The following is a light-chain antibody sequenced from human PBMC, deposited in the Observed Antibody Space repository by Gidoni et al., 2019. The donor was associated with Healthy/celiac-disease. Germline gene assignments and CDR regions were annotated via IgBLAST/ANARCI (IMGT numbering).Light chain of an antibody. CDR1: QSISSY. CDR2: AAS. Sequence: DIQMTKSPSSLSASVGDRVTITCRASQSISSYLHWYQQKPGKAPKLLIYAASSLQSGVPSRFSGSVSGTDFTLTISSLQPEDFATYYCQQSYSTPPFTFGPGTKVDIK. V-gene: IGKV1-39*01. CDR3: QQSYSTPPFT. J-gene: IGKJ3*01.